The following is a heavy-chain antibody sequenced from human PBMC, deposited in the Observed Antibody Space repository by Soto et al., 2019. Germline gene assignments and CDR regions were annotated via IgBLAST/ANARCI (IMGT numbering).Heavy chain of an antibody. D-gene: IGHD2-21*01. V-gene: IGHV1-18*01. J-gene: IGHJ6*02. CDR1: GYTFTSYA. CDR2: ISAYNGNT. CDR3: ARPIEGEQRDYYYYGMDV. Sequence: ASVKVSCKASGYTFTSYAISWVRQAPGQGLEWMGWISAYNGNTNYAQKFQGRVTITADESTSTAYMELSSLRSEDTAVYYCARPIEGEQRDYYYYGMDVWGQGTTVTVSS.